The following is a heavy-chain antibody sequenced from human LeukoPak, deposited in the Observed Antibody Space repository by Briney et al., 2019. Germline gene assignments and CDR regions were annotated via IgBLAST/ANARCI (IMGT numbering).Heavy chain of an antibody. J-gene: IGHJ4*02. CDR1: GGSISSGGYY. CDR2: IYYSGST. Sequence: KASQTLSLTCTVSGGSISSGGYYWSWIRQHPGKGLEWIGYIYYSGSTYYNPSLKSRVTISVDTSKNQFSLKLSSVTAADTAVYYCARRSSSWFFDYWGQGTLVTVSS. CDR3: ARRSSSWFFDY. V-gene: IGHV4-31*03. D-gene: IGHD6-13*01.